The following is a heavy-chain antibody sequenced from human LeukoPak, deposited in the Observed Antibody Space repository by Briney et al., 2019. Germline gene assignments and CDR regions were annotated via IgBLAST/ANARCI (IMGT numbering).Heavy chain of an antibody. Sequence: SETLSLTCTVSGGSISSYYWSWIRQPPGKGLEWIGYSYYSGSTNYNPSRTSRVTISVDTSKNQFSLKLSSVTAADTAVYYCARLYGSDWYFDLWGRGTLVIVSS. CDR3: ARLYGSDWYFDL. J-gene: IGHJ2*01. CDR1: GGSISSYY. D-gene: IGHD4-17*01. V-gene: IGHV4-59*08. CDR2: SYYSGST.